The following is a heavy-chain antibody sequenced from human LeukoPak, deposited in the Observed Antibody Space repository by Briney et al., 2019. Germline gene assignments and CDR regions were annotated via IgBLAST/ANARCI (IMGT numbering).Heavy chain of an antibody. D-gene: IGHD3-9*01. V-gene: IGHV1-18*01. CDR3: ARAQSSKESPWFF. Sequence: ASVKVSCKASGYTFTSYGISWVRQAPGQGLEWMGWISAYNGNTNYAQRLQGRVTMPTDTSTSTAYMELRSLRSDDTAVYYCARAQSSKESPWFFWGQGTLVTVSS. CDR1: GYTFTSYG. J-gene: IGHJ4*02. CDR2: ISAYNGNT.